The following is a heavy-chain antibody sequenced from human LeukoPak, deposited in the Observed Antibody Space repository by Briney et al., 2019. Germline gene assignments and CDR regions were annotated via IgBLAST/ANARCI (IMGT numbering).Heavy chain of an antibody. V-gene: IGHV3-30*04. D-gene: IGHD5-18*01. CDR1: GFTFSSYA. J-gene: IGHJ3*02. Sequence: GGSLRLSCAASGFTFSSYAMHWVRQAPGRGPEWVAVLSYDGGSEHYAGSVKGRFTISRDNSKSTLYLQMNSLRAEDTAVYFCAGLRGYNFGSNLRGDDAFEIWGQGTMVIVSS. CDR2: LSYDGGSE. CDR3: AGLRGYNFGSNLRGDDAFEI.